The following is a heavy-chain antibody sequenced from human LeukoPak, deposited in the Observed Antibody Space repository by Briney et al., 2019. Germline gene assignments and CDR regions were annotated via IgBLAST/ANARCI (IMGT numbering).Heavy chain of an antibody. CDR2: IYHSGST. CDR3: AAVRGSGY. CDR1: GGSISSSNW. J-gene: IGHJ4*02. Sequence: WETLSLTCTVSGGSISSSNWWSWVRQPPGKGLEWIGEIYHSGSTNYNPSLKSRVTISVGKSKNQFSLKLSSVTAADTAVYYCAAVRGSGYWGQGTLVTVSS. V-gene: IGHV4-4*02. D-gene: IGHD3-10*02.